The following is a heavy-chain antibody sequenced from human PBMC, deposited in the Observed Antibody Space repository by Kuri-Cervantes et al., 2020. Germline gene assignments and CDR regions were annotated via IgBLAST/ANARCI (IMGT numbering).Heavy chain of an antibody. CDR1: GGSFSGYY. V-gene: IGHV4-59*01. D-gene: IGHD6-19*01. Sequence: ESLKISCAVYGGSFSGYYWSWIRQPPGKGLEWIGYIYYSGSTNYNPSLKSRVTISVDTSKNQFSLKLSSVTAADTAVYYCARGIAVARHYYYYMDVWGKGTTVTVSS. CDR3: ARGIAVARHYYYYMDV. CDR2: IYYSGST. J-gene: IGHJ6*03.